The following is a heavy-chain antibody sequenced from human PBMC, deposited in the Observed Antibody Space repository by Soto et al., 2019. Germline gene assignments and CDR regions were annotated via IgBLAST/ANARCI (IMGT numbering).Heavy chain of an antibody. CDR3: STRAYDTNGYYRFDP. J-gene: IGHJ5*01. V-gene: IGHV4-34*01. D-gene: IGHD3-22*01. CDR2: INHSGRV. Sequence: SLTCAVYGGSFSGHSWTWIRQSPGKGLEWIGDINHSGRVNYSPSLKSRVTISLDTSKNQFSLTLSAVTAADTAMYYCSTRAYDTNGYYRFDPWGQGXLVTVYS. CDR1: GGSFSGHS.